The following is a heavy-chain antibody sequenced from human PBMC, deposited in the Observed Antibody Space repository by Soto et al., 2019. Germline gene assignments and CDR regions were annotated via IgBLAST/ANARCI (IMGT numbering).Heavy chain of an antibody. J-gene: IGHJ3*02. V-gene: IGHV3-66*01. CDR2: ISNRGDT. D-gene: IGHD2-15*01. CDR1: GFIVSDTY. CDR3: AREPRYCRGGSCSITGDAYDI. Sequence: PGGSLRLSCTASGFIVSDTYVNWVRQAPGKGLEWVSVISNRGDTHYADSVRGRFSLSRDISDNTLHLQMNNLRVEDTAVYYCAREPRYCRGGSCSITGDAYDIWGQGTMVTVSS.